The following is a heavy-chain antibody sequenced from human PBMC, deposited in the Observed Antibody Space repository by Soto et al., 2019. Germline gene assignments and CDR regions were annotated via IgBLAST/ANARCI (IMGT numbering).Heavy chain of an antibody. CDR3: AAHTFCSGGNCYPPDYYFDF. Sequence: GGSLRLSCVASGLTFSNYAMNWVRQAPGEGLEWVSGFSVGGRRTYYADSMKGRFAVSRDMSKNTVYLQMDGLRAEDTAVYYCAAHTFCSGGNCYPPDYYFDFWGPGTLVTVSS. J-gene: IGHJ4*02. D-gene: IGHD2-15*01. CDR1: GLTFSNYA. CDR2: FSVGGRRT. V-gene: IGHV3-23*01.